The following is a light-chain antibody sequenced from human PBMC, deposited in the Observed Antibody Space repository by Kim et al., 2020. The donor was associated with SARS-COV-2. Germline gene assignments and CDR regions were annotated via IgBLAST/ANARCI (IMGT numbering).Light chain of an antibody. V-gene: IGLV1-40*01. CDR3: QSYDNSLSVWV. Sequence: RVTISCTGSSSNIGTGYDVHWYQQLPGTAPKLLIYGNNNRPSGVPDRVSGSKSGTSASLAITGLQTEDEADYYCQSYDNSLSVWVFGGGTKVTVL. CDR1: SSNIGTGYD. J-gene: IGLJ3*02. CDR2: GNN.